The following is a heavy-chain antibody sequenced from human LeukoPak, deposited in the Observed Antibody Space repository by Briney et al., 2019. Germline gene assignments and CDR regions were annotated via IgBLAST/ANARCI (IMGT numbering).Heavy chain of an antibody. CDR1: GFTFSDHY. Sequence: PGGSLRLSCAASGFTFSDHYMSWIRQAPGKGLEWVSYISNSGRTIYYADSVKGRFTISRANAENSLYLQMSSLRAEDTAVYYCARVIATRPHYHYYMDVWGKGTTVTVSS. V-gene: IGHV3-11*04. D-gene: IGHD6-6*01. J-gene: IGHJ6*03. CDR3: ARVIATRPHYHYYMDV. CDR2: ISNSGRTI.